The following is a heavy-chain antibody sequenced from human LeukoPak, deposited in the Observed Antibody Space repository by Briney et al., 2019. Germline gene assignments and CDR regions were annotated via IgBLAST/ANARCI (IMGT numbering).Heavy chain of an antibody. CDR1: GFTFSSYA. J-gene: IGHJ6*03. D-gene: IGHD3-10*01. CDR2: ISYDGSNK. Sequence: GGSLRLSCAASGFTFSSYAMHWVRQAPGKGLEWVAVISYDGSNKYYADSVKGRFTISRDNSKNTLYLQMNSLRAEDTAVYYCARGRYTMVRGVIGRDTDYYYYSYMDVWGKGTTVTISS. CDR3: ARGRYTMVRGVIGRDTDYYYYSYMDV. V-gene: IGHV3-30*04.